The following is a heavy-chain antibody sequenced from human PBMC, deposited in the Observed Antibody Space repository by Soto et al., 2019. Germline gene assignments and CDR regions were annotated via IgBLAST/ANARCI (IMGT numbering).Heavy chain of an antibody. Sequence: QVQLVQSGDEVKKPGASVKVSCKASGYIFVNYGIAWVRQAPGQGLEWMGWISPYTGNTHSATKVQGRLTMTTDTSTSTAYMDLGSLTSDDTAVYYCVMVDNYVTPTPQDVWGQETTVTGSS. V-gene: IGHV1-18*01. CDR2: ISPYTGNT. CDR3: VMVDNYVTPTPQDV. CDR1: GYIFVNYG. D-gene: IGHD3-16*01. J-gene: IGHJ6*02.